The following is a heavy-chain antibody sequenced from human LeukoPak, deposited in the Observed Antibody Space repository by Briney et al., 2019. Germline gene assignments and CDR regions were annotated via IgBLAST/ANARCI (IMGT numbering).Heavy chain of an antibody. J-gene: IGHJ4*02. D-gene: IGHD3-22*01. V-gene: IGHV4-30-4*01. CDR3: ASADMDSSGYYLGYYFDY. CDR2: IYYSGST. CDR1: GGSISSGDYY. Sequence: SETLSLTCTVSGGSISSGDYYWSWIRQPPGKGLEWIGYIYYSGSTYYNPSLKSRVTISVDTSKNQFSLKLSSVTAADTAVYYCASADMDSSGYYLGYYFDYWGQGTLVTVSS.